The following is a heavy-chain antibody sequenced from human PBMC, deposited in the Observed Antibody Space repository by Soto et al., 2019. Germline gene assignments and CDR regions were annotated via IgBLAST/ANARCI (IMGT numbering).Heavy chain of an antibody. V-gene: IGHV4-30-4*01. J-gene: IGHJ6*02. CDR1: GGSISSGDYY. CDR3: ARVGDLSSSSWSYYYYGMDV. D-gene: IGHD6-13*01. Sequence: ASETLSLTCTVSGGSISSGDYYWSWIRQPPGKGLEWIGYIYYSGSTYYNPSLKSRVTISVDTSKNQFSLKLSSVTAADTAVYYCARVGDLSSSSWSYYYYGMDVWGQGTTVTVSS. CDR2: IYYSGST.